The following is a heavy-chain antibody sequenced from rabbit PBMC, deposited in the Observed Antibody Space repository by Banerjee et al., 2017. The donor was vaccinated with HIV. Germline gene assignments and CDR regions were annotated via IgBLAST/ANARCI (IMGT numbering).Heavy chain of an antibody. J-gene: IGHJ3*01. CDR3: ARDGVLAGTRLDL. D-gene: IGHD4-1*01. Sequence: QEQLEESGGDLVKPEGSLTLTCTASGFSFSNKYEMCWVRQAPGKGLEWIACINTSSGNTVYATWAKGPFTISKTSSTTVTLQMTSLTAADTATYFCARDGVLAGTRLDLWGPGTLVTVS. V-gene: IGHV1S45*01. CDR2: INTSSGNT. CDR1: GFSFSNKYE.